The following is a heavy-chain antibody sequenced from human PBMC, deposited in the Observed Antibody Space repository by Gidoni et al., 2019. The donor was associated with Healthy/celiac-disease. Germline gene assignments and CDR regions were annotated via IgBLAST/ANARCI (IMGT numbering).Heavy chain of an antibody. CDR3: ATGNLAVAAPDDGMDV. CDR2: ISGSGGST. V-gene: IGHV3-23*01. CDR1: GSTLSCYA. J-gene: IGHJ6*02. Sequence: EVPLLEPGGGLVQPGGSLCPPCSAPGSTLSCYAMSWVRPAQGKGLGWVSAISGSGGSTYCTDSEKGRFTISRDKSKHTLYLQMNSLRAEDTAVYYCATGNLAVAAPDDGMDVWGQGTTVTVSS. D-gene: IGHD6-19*01.